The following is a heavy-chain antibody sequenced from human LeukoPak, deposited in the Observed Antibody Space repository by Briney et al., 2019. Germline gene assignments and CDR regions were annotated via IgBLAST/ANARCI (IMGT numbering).Heavy chain of an antibody. CDR1: GGSISSYY. V-gene: IGHV4-59*01. J-gene: IGHJ6*02. CDR3: ARADNYYYGMDV. CDR2: IYYSGST. Sequence: SETLSLTCTVSGGSISSYYWSWIRQPPGKGLEWIGYIYYSGSTNYNPSLKSQVTISVDTSENQFSLKLSSVTAADTAVYYCARADNYYYGMDVWGQGTTVTVSS.